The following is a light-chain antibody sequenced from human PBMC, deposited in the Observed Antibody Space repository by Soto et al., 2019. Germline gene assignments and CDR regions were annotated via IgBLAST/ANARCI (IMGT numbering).Light chain of an antibody. V-gene: IGLV2-23*01. CDR3: CSYAGSSTGV. CDR1: SSDVGSYNL. J-gene: IGLJ3*02. Sequence: QSVLTQPASVSGSPGQSITISCTGTSSDVGSYNLVSWYQQHPGKAPKLMIYEGSKRPSGVSNRFSGSKSGNTASLTISGLQAEDEADYYCCSYAGSSTGVFGGGTPLTVL. CDR2: EGS.